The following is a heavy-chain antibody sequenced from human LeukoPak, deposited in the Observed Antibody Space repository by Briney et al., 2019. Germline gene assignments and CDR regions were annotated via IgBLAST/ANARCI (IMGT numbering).Heavy chain of an antibody. V-gene: IGHV3-74*01. CDR3: ATAGTYRFDY. J-gene: IGHJ4*02. CDR1: GFTFSNYW. CDR2: INPDGSTI. Sequence: PGGSLRLSCAASGFTFSNYWVHWVRQAPGKGLVWVSRINPDGSTINYADSVKGRFTISRDNAKNTLYLQMNSLRAEDTAVYYCATAGTYRFDYWGRGTLVSVSS.